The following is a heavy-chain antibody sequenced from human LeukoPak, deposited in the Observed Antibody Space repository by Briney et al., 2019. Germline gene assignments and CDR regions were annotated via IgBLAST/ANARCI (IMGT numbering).Heavy chain of an antibody. CDR3: ARAMSTFGGVRNYFDS. CDR2: VSISSGTI. V-gene: IGHV3-48*04. Sequence: GGSLRLSCVASGFTFIGHKMNWVRQAPGKGLEWVSFVSISSGTIYYADSVKGRFRISRDNAKSSLDLEMNSLRAEDTAVYYCARAMSTFGGVRNYFDSWGQGTLVTVSS. CDR1: GFTFIGHK. J-gene: IGHJ4*02. D-gene: IGHD3-16*01.